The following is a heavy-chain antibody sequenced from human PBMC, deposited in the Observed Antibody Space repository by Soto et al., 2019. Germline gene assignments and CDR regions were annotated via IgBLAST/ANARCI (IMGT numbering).Heavy chain of an antibody. CDR1: GFTFSSYW. J-gene: IGHJ4*02. Sequence: PGGSLRLSCAASGFTFSSYWMSWVRQAPGKGLEWVARINQDGSEKYYVDSVKGRFIISRDNAKNSLYLQMNSLRAEDTAVYYCARDYPGGSYYDYWGQGTLVTVSS. D-gene: IGHD1-26*01. V-gene: IGHV3-7*03. CDR3: ARDYPGGSYYDY. CDR2: INQDGSEK.